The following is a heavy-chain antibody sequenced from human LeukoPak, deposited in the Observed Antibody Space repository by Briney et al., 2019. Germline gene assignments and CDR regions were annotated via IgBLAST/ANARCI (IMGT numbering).Heavy chain of an antibody. CDR3: ARDRNYYDSSGLFTPSSVRFDY. J-gene: IGHJ4*02. CDR1: GFTFSSYE. D-gene: IGHD3-22*01. V-gene: IGHV3-48*03. Sequence: GGSLRLSCAASGFTFSSYEMNWVRQAPGKGLEWVSYISSSGSTIYYADSVKGRFTISRDNAKNSLYLQMNSLRAEDTAVYYCARDRNYYDSSGLFTPSSVRFDYWGQGTLVTVSS. CDR2: ISSSGSTI.